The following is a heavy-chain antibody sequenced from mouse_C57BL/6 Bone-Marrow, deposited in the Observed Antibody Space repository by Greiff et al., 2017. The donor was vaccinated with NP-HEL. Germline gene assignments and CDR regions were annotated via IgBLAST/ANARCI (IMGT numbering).Heavy chain of an antibody. Sequence: VQLQQSGPELVKPGASVKISCKASGYTFTDYYMNWVKQSHGKSLEWIGDINPNNGGTSYNQKFKGKATLTVDKSSSTAYMELRSLTSEDSAVYYCARDYDGYPWYFDVWGTGTTVTVSS. D-gene: IGHD2-3*01. J-gene: IGHJ1*03. CDR3: ARDYDGYPWYFDV. CDR1: GYTFTDYY. CDR2: INPNNGGT. V-gene: IGHV1-26*01.